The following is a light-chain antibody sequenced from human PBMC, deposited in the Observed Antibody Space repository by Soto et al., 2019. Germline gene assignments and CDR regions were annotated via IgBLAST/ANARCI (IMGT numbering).Light chain of an antibody. CDR2: EVS. J-gene: IGLJ3*02. CDR3: CSYAGSTTLV. Sequence: QSALTQPASVSGSPGQSNTISCTGTSSDVGSYNLVSWYQQHPGKAPKLMIFEVSKRPSGVSNRFSGSKSGNTASLTISGLHAEYEADYYCCSYAGSTTLVFGGGTKVTVL. CDR1: SSDVGSYNL. V-gene: IGLV2-23*02.